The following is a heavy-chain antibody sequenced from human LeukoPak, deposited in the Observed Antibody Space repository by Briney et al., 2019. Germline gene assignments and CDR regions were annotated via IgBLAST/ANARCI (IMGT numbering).Heavy chain of an antibody. CDR2: IYYSGST. J-gene: IGHJ1*01. CDR1: GGSISSYY. Sequence: PSETLSLTCTVSGGSISSYYWSWIRQPPGKGLEWIGYIYYSGSTNYNPSLKSRVTISVDTSKNQFSLKLSSVTAADTAVYYCARASPSEYFQHWGQGTLVTVSS. V-gene: IGHV4-59*01. CDR3: ARASPSEYFQH.